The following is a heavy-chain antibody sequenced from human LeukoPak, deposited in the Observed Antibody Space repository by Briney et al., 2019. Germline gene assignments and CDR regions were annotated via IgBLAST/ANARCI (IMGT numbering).Heavy chain of an antibody. CDR3: ARGGELRNYYYYYMDV. CDR1: GYTFTGYY. Sequence: ASVKVSCKASGYTFTGYYMHWVRQAPGQGLEWMGWINPNSGGTNYAQKFQGRVTMTRDTSISTAYMELSRLRSDDTAVYYCARGGELRNYYYYYMDVWGKGTTVTISS. D-gene: IGHD1-26*01. J-gene: IGHJ6*03. CDR2: INPNSGGT. V-gene: IGHV1-2*02.